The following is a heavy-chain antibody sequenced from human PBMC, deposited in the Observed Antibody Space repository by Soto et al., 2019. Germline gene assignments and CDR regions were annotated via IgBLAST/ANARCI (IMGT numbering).Heavy chain of an antibody. CDR1: GFSLSNPTMG. D-gene: IGHD4-17*01. CDR3: ARISVAYGDDGGIDH. V-gene: IGHV2-26*01. Sequence: QVTLKESGPVLVKPTEPLTLTCTVSGFSLSNPTMGVSWIRQPPGKSLEWRAHIFSNDEKSYSTSLKSRLTISPDTSKSQVVLTMTNMDPVDTATYFCARISVAYGDDGGIDHWDQGTLVTVSS. CDR2: IFSNDEK. J-gene: IGHJ4*02.